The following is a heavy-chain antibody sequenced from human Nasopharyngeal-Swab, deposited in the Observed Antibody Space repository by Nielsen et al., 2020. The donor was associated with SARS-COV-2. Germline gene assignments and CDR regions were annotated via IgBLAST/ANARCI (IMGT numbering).Heavy chain of an antibody. Sequence: WVRQAPGQRLEWMGWVSPYNGDTNYAQDFQGRLTMTTDTSTNTAYMELRSLRPDDTAVYYCAREGSFLGYFDYWGQGTLVTVSS. CDR2: VSPYNGDT. J-gene: IGHJ4*02. CDR3: AREGSFLGYFDY. D-gene: IGHD3-3*01. V-gene: IGHV1-18*01.